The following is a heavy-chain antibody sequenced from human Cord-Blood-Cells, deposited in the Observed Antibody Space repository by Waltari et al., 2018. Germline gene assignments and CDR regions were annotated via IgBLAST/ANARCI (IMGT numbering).Heavy chain of an antibody. Sequence: QVQLQESGPGLVKPSETLSLTCTVPGGSISSYYWSWTRQTPGKGLEWIGYIYYSGSTNYNPSLKSRVTISVDTSKNQFSLKLSSVTAADTAVYYCARGMVTFGVVLLLAFDIWGQGTMVTVSS. V-gene: IGHV4-59*13. CDR2: IYYSGST. CDR3: ARGMVTFGVVLLLAFDI. J-gene: IGHJ3*02. CDR1: GGSISSYY. D-gene: IGHD1-26*01.